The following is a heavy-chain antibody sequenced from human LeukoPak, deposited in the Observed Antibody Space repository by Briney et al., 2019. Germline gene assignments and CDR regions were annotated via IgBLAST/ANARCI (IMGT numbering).Heavy chain of an antibody. CDR3: ARRIAVAGTGFDP. CDR2: INHSGST. CDR1: GGSFSGYY. Sequence: SETLSLTCAVYGGSFSGYYWSWIRQPPGKGLEWIGEINHSGSTNYNPSLKSRVTISVDTSKNQFSLKLSSVTAADTAVYYCARRIAVAGTGFDPWGQGTLVTVSS. V-gene: IGHV4-34*01. J-gene: IGHJ5*02. D-gene: IGHD6-19*01.